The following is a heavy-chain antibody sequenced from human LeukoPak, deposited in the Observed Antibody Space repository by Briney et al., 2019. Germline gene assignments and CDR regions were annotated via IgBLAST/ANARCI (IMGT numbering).Heavy chain of an antibody. D-gene: IGHD6-6*01. CDR1: GYTFTGYY. Sequence: GASVKVSCKASGYTFTGYYMHWVRQAPGQGLEGMGGINPNSGGTNYAQNFQGRVTMTRDTSISKAYMELSSLKSDDTAVYYCARDRNSGSSLDIWGQGTMLTVSS. CDR2: INPNSGGT. CDR3: ARDRNSGSSLDI. J-gene: IGHJ3*02. V-gene: IGHV1-2*02.